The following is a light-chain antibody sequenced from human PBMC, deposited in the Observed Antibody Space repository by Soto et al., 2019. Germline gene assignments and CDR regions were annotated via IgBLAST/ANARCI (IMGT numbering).Light chain of an antibody. J-gene: IGKJ4*01. V-gene: IGKV3-11*01. Sequence: EVVLTQSPATLSLSPRARATLSCRASQSVGNFLAWYQQKPGQAPRLLIYDVSNRATGIPTRFGGSGSGTDFTLTIRKLEPEDFAVYYCQNRANWPPSVTFGGGTRV. CDR2: DVS. CDR1: QSVGNF. CDR3: QNRANWPPSVT.